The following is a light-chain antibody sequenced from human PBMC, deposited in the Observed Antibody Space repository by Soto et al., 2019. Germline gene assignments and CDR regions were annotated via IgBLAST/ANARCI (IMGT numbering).Light chain of an antibody. V-gene: IGKV3-15*01. CDR1: QSVHSR. CDR3: QQYDDWPPWT. CDR2: GAS. Sequence: IVMTESPAALSVSPGDSATLSCRASQSVHSRLAWYQQKPGQAPRLLIYGASTRATGTPPRFRGSGSGTEFTLTISSLQSEDSAVYYCQQYDDWPPWTFGPGTKVDI. J-gene: IGKJ1*01.